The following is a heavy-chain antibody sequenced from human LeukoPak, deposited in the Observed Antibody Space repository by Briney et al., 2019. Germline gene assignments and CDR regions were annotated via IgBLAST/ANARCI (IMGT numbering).Heavy chain of an antibody. Sequence: GGSLRLSCAASGFTFSSYWMHWVRQAPGKGLVWVSRISTDGSSTSYADFVKGRFTISRDNAKNTLYLQMNSLIAEDTAVYYCARAVAGTRNAFDLWGQGTMVTVSS. CDR3: ARAVAGTRNAFDL. CDR1: GFTFSSYW. CDR2: ISTDGSST. D-gene: IGHD6-19*01. V-gene: IGHV3-74*01. J-gene: IGHJ3*01.